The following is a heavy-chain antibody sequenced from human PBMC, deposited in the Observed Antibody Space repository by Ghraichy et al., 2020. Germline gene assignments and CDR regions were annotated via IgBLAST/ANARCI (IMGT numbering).Heavy chain of an antibody. Sequence: GGSLRLSCSASDFSFLRSWMSWFRQAPWKELDWVDNINQDGIEKYYVDSVKGRFTISRDNAKNSLYLQMNSLRAEDTAVYYCAREPRRTTPGAAFDFWGQGTMLTFSS. V-gene: IGHV3-7*03. D-gene: IGHD1-1*01. CDR3: AREPRRTTPGAAFDF. J-gene: IGHJ3*01. CDR1: DFSFLRSW. CDR2: INQDGIEK.